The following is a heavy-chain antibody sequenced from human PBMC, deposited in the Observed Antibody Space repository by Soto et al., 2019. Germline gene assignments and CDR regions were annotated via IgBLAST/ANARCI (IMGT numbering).Heavy chain of an antibody. Sequence: ESVGGLVQPGRSLRLSCTASGFTFGDYAMSWVRQAPGKGLEWVGFIRSKAYGGTTEYAASVKGRFTISRDDSKSIAYLQMNSLKTEDTAVYYCTRAYDYGVFKLGGDYWGQGTLVTVSS. D-gene: IGHD4-17*01. V-gene: IGHV3-49*04. CDR2: IRSKAYGGTT. CDR3: TRAYDYGVFKLGGDY. CDR1: GFTFGDYA. J-gene: IGHJ4*02.